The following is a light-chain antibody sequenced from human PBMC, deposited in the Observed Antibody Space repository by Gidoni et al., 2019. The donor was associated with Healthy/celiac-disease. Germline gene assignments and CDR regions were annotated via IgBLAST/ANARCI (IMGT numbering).Light chain of an antibody. CDR3: QQYGSSPCT. V-gene: IGKV3-20*01. CDR2: GAS. J-gene: IGKJ1*01. CDR1: QSVSSSY. Sequence: EIVLTQSPGTLSLSPGERATLSCRASQSVSSSYLAWYQQKPGQAPRLLIYGASSRATGIPDRCSGSSSRTDFTITSSRLEQEDLAVYYCQQYGSSPCTFGQGTKVEIK.